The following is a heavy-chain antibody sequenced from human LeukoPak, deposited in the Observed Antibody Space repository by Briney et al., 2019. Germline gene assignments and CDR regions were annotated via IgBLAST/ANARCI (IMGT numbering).Heavy chain of an antibody. CDR3: AGPTCLRGGYCSTNS. CDR2: LYNDAFDSAT. V-gene: IGHV3-53*01. CDR1: GFTVSSSF. Sequence: GGSLRLSCVGSGFTVSSSFMSWVRQAPGKGLEWVSNLYNDAFDSATHYADSVKGRFTISRDNAKKSLYLQMDSLRAEDTAVYYCAGPTCLRGGYCSTNSWGQGTLVTVSS. D-gene: IGHD2-2*01. J-gene: IGHJ4*02.